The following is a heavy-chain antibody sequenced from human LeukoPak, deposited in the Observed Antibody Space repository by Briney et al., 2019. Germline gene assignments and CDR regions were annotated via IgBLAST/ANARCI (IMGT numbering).Heavy chain of an antibody. D-gene: IGHD3-9*01. CDR1: GGSFSGYY. CDR2: INHSGST. CDR3: ARGSRLTGAFDI. Sequence: SETLSLTCALYGGSFSGYYWSWIRQPPGKGLEWIGEINHSGSTNYNPSLKSRVTISLDTSKNQFSLKLSSVTAADTAVYYCARGSRLTGAFDIWGQGPMVTVSS. V-gene: IGHV4-34*01. J-gene: IGHJ3*02.